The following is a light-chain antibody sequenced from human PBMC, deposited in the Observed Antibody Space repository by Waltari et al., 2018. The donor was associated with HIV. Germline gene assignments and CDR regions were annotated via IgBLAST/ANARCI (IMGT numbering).Light chain of an antibody. CDR1: SSNIGAGFD. CDR2: SNS. J-gene: IGLJ2*01. Sequence: HSVLTQPPSVSGAPGQRVTIYCTGSSSNIGAGFDVHWYQHLPGTAPKLLIYSNSNRPSGVPDRFSGSKSGTSASLAITGLQAEDEADYYCQSYDSSLSALFGGGTKLTVL. CDR3: QSYDSSLSAL. V-gene: IGLV1-40*01.